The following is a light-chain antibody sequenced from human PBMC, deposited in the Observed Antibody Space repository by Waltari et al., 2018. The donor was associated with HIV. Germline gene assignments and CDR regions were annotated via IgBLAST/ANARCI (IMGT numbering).Light chain of an antibody. J-gene: IGLJ2*01. CDR3: ASWDDSHSGLD. V-gene: IGLV1-47*01. CDR1: SSNIGRNY. CDR2: RNN. Sequence: QSVLTQPPSASGTPGQRVTISCSGSSSNIGRNYVYWYQQLPGTAPKLLIYRNNQRLSGVPGRFSCSKSGTSASLAISGLRSGDEADYNCASWDDSHSGLDFGGGTKLTVL.